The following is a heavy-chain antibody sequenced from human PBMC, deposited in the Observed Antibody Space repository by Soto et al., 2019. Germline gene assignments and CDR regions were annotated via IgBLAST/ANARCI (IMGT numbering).Heavy chain of an antibody. CDR1: GFTFSTYA. D-gene: IGHD6-19*01. CDR2: ISAGAAGI. V-gene: IGHV3-23*01. CDR3: AKALSDWNFDW. J-gene: IGHJ4*02. Sequence: EVQLLESGGGLGQPGGSLKLSCSPSGFTFSTYAMTWVRQAPGKGLEWVSAISAGAAGIYYSDSVKGRFTISRDNSKNTLYLQMDGLRAEDMAIYYCAKALSDWNFDWWGQGILVTVSS.